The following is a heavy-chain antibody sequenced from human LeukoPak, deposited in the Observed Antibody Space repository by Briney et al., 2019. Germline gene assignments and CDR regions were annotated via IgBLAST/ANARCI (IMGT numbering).Heavy chain of an antibody. J-gene: IGHJ5*02. CDR3: ARVIAAAGKVWFDP. CDR2: IYTSGST. CDR1: GGSISSGSYY. Sequence: PSETLSLTCTVSGGSISSGSYYWSWIRQPAGKGLEWIGRIYTSGSTNYNPSLKSRVTISVDTSKNQFSLKLSSVTAADTAVYYCARVIAAAGKVWFDPWGQGTLVTVSS. D-gene: IGHD6-13*01. V-gene: IGHV4-61*02.